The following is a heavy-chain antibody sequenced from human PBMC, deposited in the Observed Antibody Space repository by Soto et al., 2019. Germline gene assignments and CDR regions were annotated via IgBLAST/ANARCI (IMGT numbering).Heavy chain of an antibody. CDR1: GGSISSGGYS. J-gene: IGHJ4*02. V-gene: IGHV4-30-2*01. CDR3: ASAGGLGAVAADY. Sequence: QLQLQESGSGLVKPSQTLSLTCAVSGGSISSGGYSWSWIRQPPGKGLEWIGYIYHSRSTYYNPSLKRRVTRSVDRSKNQFSLKLSSVTAADTAVYYCASAGGLGAVAADYWGQGTLVTVSS. D-gene: IGHD6-19*01. CDR2: IYHSRST.